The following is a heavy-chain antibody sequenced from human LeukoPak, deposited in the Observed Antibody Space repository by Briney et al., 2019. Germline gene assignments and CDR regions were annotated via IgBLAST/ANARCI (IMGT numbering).Heavy chain of an antibody. V-gene: IGHV3-7*03. J-gene: IGHJ4*02. D-gene: IGHD3-10*01. CDR1: GFTFSNYW. Sequence: GGSLRLSCAASGFTFSNYWMSWVRQAPGKGLEWVANIKEDGSEKYYVDSVKGRFTISRDNARNSLYLEMNSLRAEDTAVYYCARNPMVRGVIPYYFDYWGQGTLVTVSS. CDR3: ARNPMVRGVIPYYFDY. CDR2: IKEDGSEK.